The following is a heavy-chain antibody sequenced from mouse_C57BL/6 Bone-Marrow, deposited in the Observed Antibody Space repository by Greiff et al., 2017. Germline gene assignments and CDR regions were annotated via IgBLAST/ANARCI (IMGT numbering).Heavy chain of an antibody. J-gene: IGHJ3*01. Sequence: EVQLQQSGTVLARPGASVKMSCKTSGYTFTSYWMHWVKQRPGQGLEWIGAIYPGNSDTSYNQKFKGKATLTAVTSASTAYMELSSLTHEDSAVYYCAKEHYEREFDYWGQGTPVTVSA. CDR2: IYPGNSDT. CDR1: GYTFTSYW. V-gene: IGHV1-5*01. CDR3: AKEHYEREFDY. D-gene: IGHD1-1*01.